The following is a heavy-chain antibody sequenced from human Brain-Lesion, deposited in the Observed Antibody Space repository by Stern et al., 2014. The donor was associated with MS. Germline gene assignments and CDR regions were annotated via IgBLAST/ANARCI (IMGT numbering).Heavy chain of an antibody. CDR1: GGSISSSNW. V-gene: IGHV4-4*02. Sequence: QVQLVESGPGLVKPSGTLSLTCAVSGGSISSSNWWSWVRQSPGKGLEWIGESDHSGSTIYNPSLKGGAPLSVDKPKTRFPLTLRSVTAADTAVYFCARFPASRPHVFDSWGQGTLVTVSS. D-gene: IGHD6-13*01. CDR2: SDHSGST. J-gene: IGHJ4*02. CDR3: ARFPASRPHVFDS.